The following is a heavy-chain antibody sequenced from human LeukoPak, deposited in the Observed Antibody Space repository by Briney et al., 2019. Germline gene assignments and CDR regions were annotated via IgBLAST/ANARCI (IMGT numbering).Heavy chain of an antibody. D-gene: IGHD6-19*01. CDR1: GGSISSGGYY. CDR3: ARQRIRGWFSY. J-gene: IGHJ4*02. Sequence: PSETLSLTCTVSGGSISSGGYYWSWLRQHPGTGLEWIGYIYYSGSTYYNPSLKSRVTISVDTSKNQFSLKLSSVTAADTAVYYCARQRIRGWFSYWGQGTLVTVSS. V-gene: IGHV4-31*03. CDR2: IYYSGST.